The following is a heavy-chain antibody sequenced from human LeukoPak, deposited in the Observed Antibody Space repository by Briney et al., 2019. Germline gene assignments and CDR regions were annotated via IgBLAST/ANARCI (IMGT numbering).Heavy chain of an antibody. V-gene: IGHV1-2*02. D-gene: IGHD1-26*01. J-gene: IGHJ3*02. CDR1: GYTFTGYY. CDR2: INPNSGGT. Sequence: ASVKVSCKASGYTFTGYYMHWVRQAPGQGLEWMGWINPNSGGTNYAQKFQGRVTMTRDTSISTAYMELSRLRSDDTAVYYCARDPIGRQWELPTGDAFDIWGQGTMVTVSS. CDR3: ARDPIGRQWELPTGDAFDI.